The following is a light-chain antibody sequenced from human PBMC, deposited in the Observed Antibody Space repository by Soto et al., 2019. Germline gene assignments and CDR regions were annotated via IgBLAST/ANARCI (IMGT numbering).Light chain of an antibody. CDR2: EVI. CDR3: GSFVGGTTVI. CDR1: GSDVGAYNY. Sequence: QSALTPSPSSSGIRGQSVTISCSGTGSDVGAYNYLSWYQHHPGKAPKLIIYEVIKRPSGVPDRFSGSKSGTTASLTVSGLQTEDEAVYYCGSFVGGTTVIFGGGTKLTVL. J-gene: IGLJ2*01. V-gene: IGLV2-8*01.